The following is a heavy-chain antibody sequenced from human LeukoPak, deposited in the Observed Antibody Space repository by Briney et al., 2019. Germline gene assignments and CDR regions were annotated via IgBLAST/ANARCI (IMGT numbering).Heavy chain of an antibody. D-gene: IGHD3-16*01. J-gene: IGHJ6*04. Sequence: GGSLRLSCAASGFTFSSYSMNWVRQAPGKGLEWVSSIRSVSSYIYYADSVKGRFTISRDNAKNSLFLQMNSLRAEDTAVYFCAKSTRAVMAMMDVWGKGTTVTVSS. CDR1: GFTFSSYS. CDR3: AKSTRAVMAMMDV. CDR2: IRSVSSYI. V-gene: IGHV3-21*01.